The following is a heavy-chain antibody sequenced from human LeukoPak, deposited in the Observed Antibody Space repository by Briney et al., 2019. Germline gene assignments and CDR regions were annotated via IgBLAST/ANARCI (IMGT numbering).Heavy chain of an antibody. Sequence: SETLSLTCAVYGWSFNDYYWNWIRQPPGKGLEWIGETNARGDTNFNPSLKSRVTISVDTSKSQFSLRLTSMIAADTAVYYCARGRVPAARGYNWFDPWGQGTLVTVSS. CDR1: GWSFNDYY. D-gene: IGHD2-2*01. CDR2: TNARGDT. J-gene: IGHJ5*02. CDR3: ARGRVPAARGYNWFDP. V-gene: IGHV4-34*01.